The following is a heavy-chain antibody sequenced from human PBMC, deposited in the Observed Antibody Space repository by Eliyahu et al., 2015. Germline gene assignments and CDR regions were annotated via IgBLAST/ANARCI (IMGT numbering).Heavy chain of an antibody. CDR1: GFTFSDYC. CDR2: IWYDGGNK. Sequence: QVQLVESGGGVVQPGRPLRLSCEAXGFTFSDYCMXWVRQAPGKGLEWVAVIWYDGGNKFYADSVKGRFTISRDNAMKKVFLQVNSLRVEDTAVYYCTMPMAGHLADAAFDMWGQGTMVTVSS. D-gene: IGHD6-19*01. V-gene: IGHV3-33*03. CDR3: TMPMAGHLADAAFDM. J-gene: IGHJ3*02.